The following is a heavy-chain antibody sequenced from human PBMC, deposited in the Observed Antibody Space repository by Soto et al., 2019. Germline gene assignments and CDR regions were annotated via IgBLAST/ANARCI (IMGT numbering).Heavy chain of an antibody. CDR3: ANVSDQLLFDYSGYGMDV. V-gene: IGHV3-30*18. J-gene: IGHJ6*02. CDR1: GFTFSKFD. Sequence: QVQLVESGGGVVQPGGSLRLSCEASGFTFSKFDIHWVRQAPGKGLEWVAVVSYDGSFKYYADSVKGRFTISRDNSKNPLYLRMNRLRPEDTALHYCANVSDQLLFDYSGYGMDVWGQGNTVTVSS. CDR2: VSYDGSFK. D-gene: IGHD2-2*01.